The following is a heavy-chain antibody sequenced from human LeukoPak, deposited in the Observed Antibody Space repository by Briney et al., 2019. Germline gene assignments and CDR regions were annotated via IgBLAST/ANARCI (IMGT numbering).Heavy chain of an antibody. CDR2: IIPIFGTA. D-gene: IGHD2-15*01. CDR1: GGTFSSYA. Sequence: ASVKVSCKASGGTFSSYAISWVRQAPGQGLEWMGGIIPIFGTANYAQEFQGRVTITADESTSTAYMELSSLRSEDTAVYYCASQRPGCSGGSCYHAYYFDYWGQGTLVTVSS. J-gene: IGHJ4*02. CDR3: ASQRPGCSGGSCYHAYYFDY. V-gene: IGHV1-69*13.